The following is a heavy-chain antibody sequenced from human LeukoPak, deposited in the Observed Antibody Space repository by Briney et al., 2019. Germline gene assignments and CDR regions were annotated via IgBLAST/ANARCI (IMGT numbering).Heavy chain of an antibody. V-gene: IGHV3-15*01. Sequence: GGSLRLSCAASGFTFSNAWMSWVRQAPGKGLEWVGRIKSKTDGGTTDYAAPVKGRFTISRDDSKNTLYLQMNSLRTEDTAVYYCTAYYYDSSGYTDYWGQGTLVTVSS. J-gene: IGHJ4*02. D-gene: IGHD3-22*01. CDR1: GFTFSNAW. CDR3: TAYYYDSSGYTDY. CDR2: IKSKTDGGTT.